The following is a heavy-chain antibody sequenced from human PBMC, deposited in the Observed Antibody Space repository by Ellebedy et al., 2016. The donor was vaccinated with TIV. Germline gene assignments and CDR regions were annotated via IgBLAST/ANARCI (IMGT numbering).Heavy chain of an antibody. CDR2: INHSGNT. CDR1: GGSFSGYY. D-gene: IGHD5-18*01. V-gene: IGHV4-34*01. CDR3: ARGGTFSHGLWYFDY. J-gene: IGHJ4*02. Sequence: SETLSLTCAVYGGSFSGYYWSWIRQPPGKGLEWIGEINHSGNTNYIPSLTSRVAISVDTSKNKFSLNLNSVTVADTAAYYCARGGTFSHGLWYFDYWGQGTLVTVSS.